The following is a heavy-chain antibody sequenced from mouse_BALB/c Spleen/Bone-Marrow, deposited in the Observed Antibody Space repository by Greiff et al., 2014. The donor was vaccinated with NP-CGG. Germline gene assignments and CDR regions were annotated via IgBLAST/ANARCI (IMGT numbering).Heavy chain of an antibody. Sequence: EVQLQQSGAELVKPGASVKLSCTASGFNIQDTYMHWVKQRPEQGLEWIGRINPANGNTKYDPKFQGKANVTADTSSNTACLQLSSLTSEDTAVYYCVRSFFYYLFFDYWGQGTTLTVS. V-gene: IGHV14-3*02. CDR1: GFNIQDTY. CDR2: INPANGNT. J-gene: IGHJ2*01. D-gene: IGHD2-1*01. CDR3: VRSFFYYLFFDY.